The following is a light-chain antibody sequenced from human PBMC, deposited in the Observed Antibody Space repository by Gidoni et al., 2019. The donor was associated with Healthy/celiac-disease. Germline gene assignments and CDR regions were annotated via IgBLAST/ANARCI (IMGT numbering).Light chain of an antibody. CDR2: KDS. V-gene: IGLV3-25*02. CDR1: ALPKQY. Sequence: SYDLTPPPSVSVSPGQTARITCSGDALPKQYAYWYQQKPGQAPVLGIYKDSGRPSGIPERFSGSSAGTTVTLTISGVQAEEEADYYCKSADSSGTFVVCGGGTKLTGL. CDR3: KSADSSGTFVV. J-gene: IGLJ2*01.